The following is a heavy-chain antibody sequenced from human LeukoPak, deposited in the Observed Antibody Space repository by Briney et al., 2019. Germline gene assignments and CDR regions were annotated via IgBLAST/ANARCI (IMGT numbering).Heavy chain of an antibody. CDR1: GGSIRSSTSY. CDR3: ARARNYYDSSDYYYEGDAFDI. V-gene: IGHV4-39*07. D-gene: IGHD3-22*01. J-gene: IGHJ3*02. Sequence: SETLSLTCTVSGGSIRSSTSYWGWIRQPPGKGLEWIGSIYYSGNTYYNPSLKSRVTISVDTSKNQFSLKLSSVTAADTAVYFCARARNYYDSSDYYYEGDAFDIWGQGTMVTVSS. CDR2: IYYSGNT.